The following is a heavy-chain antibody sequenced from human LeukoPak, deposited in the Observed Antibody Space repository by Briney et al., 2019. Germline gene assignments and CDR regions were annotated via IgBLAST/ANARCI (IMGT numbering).Heavy chain of an antibody. V-gene: IGHV4-39*01. J-gene: IGHJ4*02. D-gene: IGHD3-10*01. CDR3: ARCRYYGSGSYYDFDY. CDR2: IYYSGST. Sequence: SETLSLTCTVSGGSISSSSYYWGWIRQPPGKGLEWIGSIYYSGSTCYNPSLKSRVTISVDTSKNQFSLKLSSVTAADTAVYYCARCRYYGSGSYYDFDYWGQGTLVTVSS. CDR1: GGSISSSSYY.